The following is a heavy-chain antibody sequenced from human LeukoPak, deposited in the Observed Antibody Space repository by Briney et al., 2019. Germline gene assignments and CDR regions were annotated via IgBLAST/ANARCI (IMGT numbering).Heavy chain of an antibody. CDR1: GGSISSSSYY. CDR2: IYYSGST. CDR3: ARADFGELLDY. D-gene: IGHD3-10*01. V-gene: IGHV4-39*07. J-gene: IGHJ4*02. Sequence: PSETLSLTCTVSGGSISSSSYYWGWIRQPPGKGLEWIGSIYYSGSTYYNPSLKSRVTISVDTSKNQFSLKLSSVTAADTAVYYCARADFGELLDYWGQGTLVTVSS.